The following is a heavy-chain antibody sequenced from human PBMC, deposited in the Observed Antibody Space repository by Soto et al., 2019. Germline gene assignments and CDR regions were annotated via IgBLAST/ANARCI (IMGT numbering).Heavy chain of an antibody. V-gene: IGHV3-7*05. J-gene: IGHJ4*02. D-gene: IGHD4-17*01. CDR1: GFTFSSYW. CDR3: AKAIYGGNSDFGY. Sequence: EVHLVESGGGLVXPGXSLRLSCXASGFTFSSYWMTWVRQAPGKGLEWVANIKQDGGAKYYVDSVKGRFTISRDNAKNSLYLQMNSLRAEDTAVYYCAKAIYGGNSDFGYWGQGTLVTVSS. CDR2: IKQDGGAK.